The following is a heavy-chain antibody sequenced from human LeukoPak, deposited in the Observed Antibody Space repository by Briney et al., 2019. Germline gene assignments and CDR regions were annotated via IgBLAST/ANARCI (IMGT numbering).Heavy chain of an antibody. V-gene: IGHV3-64*01. J-gene: IGHJ4*02. D-gene: IGHD6-6*01. CDR2: ISSNGGST. Sequence: GRSLRLSCAASGFTFSSYAMHWVRQAPGKGLEYVSAISSNGGSTYYANSVKGRFTISRDNSKNTLYLQMGSLRAEDMAVYYCARGAWDVAARRPEIDYWGQGTLVTVSS. CDR1: GFTFSSYA. CDR3: ARGAWDVAARRPEIDY.